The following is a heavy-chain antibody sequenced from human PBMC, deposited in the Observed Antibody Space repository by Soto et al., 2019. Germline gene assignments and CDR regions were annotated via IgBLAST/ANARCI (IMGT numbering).Heavy chain of an antibody. CDR2: INSDGSST. CDR1: GFTFSSYW. D-gene: IGHD3-3*01. Sequence: PGGSLRLSCAASGFTFSSYWMHWVRQAPGKGLVWVSRINSDGSSTSYADSVKGRFTISRDNAKNTLYLQMNSLRAEDTAVYYCARVKRFFNYFDYWGQGTLVTVSS. CDR3: ARVKRFFNYFDY. V-gene: IGHV3-74*01. J-gene: IGHJ4*02.